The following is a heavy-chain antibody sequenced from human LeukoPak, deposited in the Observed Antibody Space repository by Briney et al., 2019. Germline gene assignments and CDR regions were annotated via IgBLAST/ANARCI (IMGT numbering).Heavy chain of an antibody. D-gene: IGHD3-3*01. Sequence: PGGALSLSCAASGFPFRSYGMHWGRQAPGKGLEWVAFIGYDGSNKYYADSVKGRFTISRDNSKNTLYLQMNSLRAEDTAVYYCAEDQRFLEWLLSNDAFDIWGQGTMVTVSS. CDR3: AEDQRFLEWLLSNDAFDI. CDR1: GFPFRSYG. CDR2: IGYDGSNK. V-gene: IGHV3-30*02. J-gene: IGHJ3*02.